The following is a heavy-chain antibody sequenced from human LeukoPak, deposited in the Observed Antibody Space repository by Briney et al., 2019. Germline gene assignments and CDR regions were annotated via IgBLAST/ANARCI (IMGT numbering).Heavy chain of an antibody. D-gene: IGHD2-2*02. Sequence: ASVKVSCKASGYTFTSYGISWVRQAPGQRLEWMGWISAYNGNTNYAQKLQGRVTMTTDTSTSTAYMELRSLRSDDTAVYYCARVTIPIVVVPAAIRVPDYWGQGTLVTVSS. V-gene: IGHV1-18*01. CDR2: ISAYNGNT. CDR3: ARVTIPIVVVPAAIRVPDY. CDR1: GYTFTSYG. J-gene: IGHJ4*02.